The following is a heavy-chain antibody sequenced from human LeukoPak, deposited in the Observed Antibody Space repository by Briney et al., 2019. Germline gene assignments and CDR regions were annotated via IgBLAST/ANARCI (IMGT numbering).Heavy chain of an antibody. J-gene: IGHJ4*02. V-gene: IGHV4-61*08. Sequence: SETLSLTCTVSDGSINSGGYYWSWIRQPPGKGLEWIGYIYYSGSTNYNPSLKSRVTISGDTSKNQFSLKLSSVTAADTAVYYCARDRGSSGWFFDYWGQGTLVTVSS. CDR2: IYYSGST. CDR3: ARDRGSSGWFFDY. CDR1: DGSINSGGYY. D-gene: IGHD6-19*01.